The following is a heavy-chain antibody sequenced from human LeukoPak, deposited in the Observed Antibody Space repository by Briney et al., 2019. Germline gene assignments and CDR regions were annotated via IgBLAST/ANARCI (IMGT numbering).Heavy chain of an antibody. CDR3: ARETGVEISSYYYYMDV. J-gene: IGHJ6*03. V-gene: IGHV3-20*04. CDR2: INWNGSST. CDR1: GFTFDDYG. Sequence: GGSLRLSCAASGFTFDDYGMSCVRHAPGKGVEWVSGINWNGSSTGYADSVKGRFTISRDNAKNSLYLQMNSLRAEDTALYYCARETGVEISSYYYYMDVWGKGTTVTVSS. D-gene: IGHD2-15*01.